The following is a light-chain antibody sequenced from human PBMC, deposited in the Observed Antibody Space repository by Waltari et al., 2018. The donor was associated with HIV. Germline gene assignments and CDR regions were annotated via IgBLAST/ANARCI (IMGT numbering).Light chain of an antibody. CDR3: AAWDDSLRGV. J-gene: IGLJ3*02. CDR1: NSNIGNNY. Sequence: QSMLTQPPSASGTPGQRVTISCSGSNSNIGNNYVSWYQQFPGLAPKPLIYRNNQRPSGVPDRCSGSKSGTSASLAISGLRSEDEADYYCAAWDDSLRGVFGGGTRLTVL. V-gene: IGLV1-47*01. CDR2: RNN.